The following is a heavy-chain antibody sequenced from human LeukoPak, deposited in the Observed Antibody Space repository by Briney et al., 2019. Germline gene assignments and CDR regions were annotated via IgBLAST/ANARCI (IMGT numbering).Heavy chain of an antibody. J-gene: IGHJ4*02. CDR3: ARSTGPNGPSDY. CDR1: GGSISSYY. D-gene: IGHD2-2*01. Sequence: SETLSLTCTVSGGSISSYYWSWIRQPPGKGLEWIGYIYHSGSTNYNPSLKSRVTISVDTSKNQFSLKLSSVTAADTAVYYCARSTGPNGPSDYWGQGPLVSVSS. V-gene: IGHV4-59*01. CDR2: IYHSGST.